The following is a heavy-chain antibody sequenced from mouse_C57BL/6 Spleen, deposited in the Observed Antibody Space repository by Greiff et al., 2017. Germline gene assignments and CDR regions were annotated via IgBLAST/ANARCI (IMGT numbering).Heavy chain of an antibody. V-gene: IGHV1-15*01. CDR2: IDPETGGT. CDR3: TSHRFAY. J-gene: IGHJ3*01. CDR1: GYTFTDYE. Sequence: QVQLQQSGAELVRPGASVTLSCKASGYTFTDYEMHWVKQTPVHGLEWIGAIDPETGGTAYNQKFKGKAILTAAKSSSTAYMELRSLTSEDSAVYYCTSHRFAYWGQGTLVTVSA.